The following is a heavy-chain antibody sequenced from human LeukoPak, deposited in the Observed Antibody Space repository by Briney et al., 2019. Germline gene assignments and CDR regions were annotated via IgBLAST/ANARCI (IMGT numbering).Heavy chain of an antibody. J-gene: IGHJ3*02. D-gene: IGHD2-15*01. CDR1: GGAISRYY. CDR2: IYYSGST. CDR3: ARADGYCSGGSCYPRAFDI. Sequence: SETLSLTCTVTGGAISRYYWSWIRQPPGKGLEWIGYIYYSGSTNYNPSLKSRVTISVDTSKNQFSLKLSSVTAADTAVYYCARADGYCSGGSCYPRAFDIWGQGTMVTVSS. V-gene: IGHV4-59*01.